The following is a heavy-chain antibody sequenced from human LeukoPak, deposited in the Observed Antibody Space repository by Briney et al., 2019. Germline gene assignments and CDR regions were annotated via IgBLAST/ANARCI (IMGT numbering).Heavy chain of an antibody. CDR2: ISAYNGNT. J-gene: IGHJ5*02. CDR1: GYTFTSYG. V-gene: IGHV1-18*01. D-gene: IGHD6-13*01. Sequence: ASVKVSCKASGYTFTSYGISWVRQAPGQGLEWMGWISAYNGNTNYAQKLQGRVTMTTDTSTSTAYMELRSLRSDDTAVYYCARVRKSGFVLADGYSSSWSNWFDPWGQGTLVTVSS. CDR3: ARVRKSGFVLADGYSSSWSNWFDP.